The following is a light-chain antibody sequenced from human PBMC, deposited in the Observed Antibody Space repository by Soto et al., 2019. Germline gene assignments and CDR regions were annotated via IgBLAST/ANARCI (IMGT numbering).Light chain of an antibody. V-gene: IGKV3-15*01. CDR1: QSVSSN. CDR3: QQYDNWPRT. J-gene: IGKJ1*01. CDR2: GAS. Sequence: EIVMTQSPATLSVSPGERATLSCRASQSVSSNLAWYQQKPGQAPRLLIYGASTRATGIPARFSGSGSGTEFTLTTSGLQSEDFAVYYCQQYDNWPRTFGQGTKVDIK.